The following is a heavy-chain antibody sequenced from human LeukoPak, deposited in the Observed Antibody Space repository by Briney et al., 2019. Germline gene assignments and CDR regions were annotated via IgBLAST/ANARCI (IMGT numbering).Heavy chain of an antibody. CDR3: ARGGEMADDY. CDR1: GGSISSSSYY. D-gene: IGHD5-24*01. Sequence: PSETLSLTCTVSGGSISSSSYYWGWIRQPPGKGLEWIGSIYYSGSTYYNPSLKSRVTISVDTSKNQFSLKLSSVTAADTAVYYCARGGEMADDYWGQGTLVTVSS. J-gene: IGHJ4*02. V-gene: IGHV4-39*07. CDR2: IYYSGST.